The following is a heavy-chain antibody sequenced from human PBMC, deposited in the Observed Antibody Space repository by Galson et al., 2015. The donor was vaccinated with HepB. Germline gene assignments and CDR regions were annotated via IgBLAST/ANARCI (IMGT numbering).Heavy chain of an antibody. J-gene: IGHJ4*02. CDR1: GGSISSSNYY. Sequence: ETLSLTCTVSGGSISSSNYYWGWIRQPPGKGLEWIGSISYSENTSYNPSLKSRVTIAVDTSKTQFSLNLSSVTAADTAVYFCARESFRGWEPKIDYWGQGILVTVSS. D-gene: IGHD1-26*01. V-gene: IGHV4-39*07. CDR2: ISYSENT. CDR3: ARESFRGWEPKIDY.